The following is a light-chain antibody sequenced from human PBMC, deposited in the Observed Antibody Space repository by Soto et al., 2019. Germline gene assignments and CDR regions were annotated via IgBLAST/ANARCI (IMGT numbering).Light chain of an antibody. CDR2: GAS. Sequence: IVMTQSPATLSVPPGERATLSCRASQSVSSNLAWYQQKPGQAPRLLIYGASTRATDIPARFSGSGSGTEFTLTISSLQSEDFAIYYCQQYNNWSRTFGQGTKV. V-gene: IGKV3-15*01. J-gene: IGKJ1*01. CDR3: QQYNNWSRT. CDR1: QSVSSN.